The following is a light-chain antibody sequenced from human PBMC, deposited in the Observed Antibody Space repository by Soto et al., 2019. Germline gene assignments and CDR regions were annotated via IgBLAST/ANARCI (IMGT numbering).Light chain of an antibody. CDR3: QQYGSSPLT. V-gene: IGKV3-15*01. J-gene: IGKJ4*01. CDR1: ETLISF. CDR2: GAS. Sequence: EIVLTQSPATLSVSPGERVTLSCRASETLISFLAWNQQKPGQAPRLLIYGASTRATGVPARFSGSGSATDFTLTISSLQSEDFAVYYCQQYGSSPLTFGGGTKVEIK.